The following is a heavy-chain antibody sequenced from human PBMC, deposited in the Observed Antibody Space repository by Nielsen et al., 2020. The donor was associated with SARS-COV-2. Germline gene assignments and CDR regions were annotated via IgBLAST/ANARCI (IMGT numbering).Heavy chain of an antibody. CDR1: GFTFDNYG. Sequence: GGSLRLSCAASGFTFDNYGIHWVRQAPGKGLEWVAVISYEGSVKYYADSVKGRFTISRDNSKKTLFLQTSSLRADDTAVYYCAKDRLWGYSGSSRGTFDVWGQGTVVTVSS. CDR3: AKDRLWGYSGSSRGTFDV. J-gene: IGHJ3*01. CDR2: ISYEGSVK. V-gene: IGHV3-30*18. D-gene: IGHD1-26*01.